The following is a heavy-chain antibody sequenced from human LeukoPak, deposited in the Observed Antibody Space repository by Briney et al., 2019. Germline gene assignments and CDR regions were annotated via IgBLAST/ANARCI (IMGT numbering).Heavy chain of an antibody. Sequence: GESLKISCKGSGFNFTTSWIGWVRQMPGKGLEWMGIIYPGDSDTRYSPSFQGQVTISADKSISTAYLQWSSLKASDTAMYYCARRLGSDIVATWGSDWFDPWGQGTLVTVSS. J-gene: IGHJ5*02. D-gene: IGHD5-12*01. CDR2: IYPGDSDT. CDR3: ARRLGSDIVATWGSDWFDP. V-gene: IGHV5-51*01. CDR1: GFNFTTSW.